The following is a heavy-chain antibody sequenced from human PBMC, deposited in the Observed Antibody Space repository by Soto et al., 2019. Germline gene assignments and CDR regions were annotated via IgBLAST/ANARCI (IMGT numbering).Heavy chain of an antibody. J-gene: IGHJ2*01. D-gene: IGHD2-2*01. CDR1: GFTFDDYA. V-gene: IGHV3-9*01. CDR3: AKDKGVVVPADMVDL. Sequence: EVQLVESGGGLVQPGRSLRLSCAASGFTFDDYAMHWVRQAPGKGLEWVSGISWNSGSIGYADSVKGRFTISRDNAKNSLYLQMNSLRAEDTALYYCAKDKGVVVPADMVDLWGRGTLVTVSS. CDR2: ISWNSGSI.